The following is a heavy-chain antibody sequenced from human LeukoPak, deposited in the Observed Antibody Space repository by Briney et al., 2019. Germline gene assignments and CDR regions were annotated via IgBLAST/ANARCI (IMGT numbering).Heavy chain of an antibody. CDR3: ARIYYYDGSGYFAPPSF. J-gene: IGHJ4*02. CDR1: GGSVSSSTYY. Sequence: SETLPLTCTVSGGSVSSSTYYWGWIRQPPGKGLEWIGSVYYSGSTYYNPSLKSRVTISVDTSNNQFSLELSSVTAADTAVYYCARIYYYDGSGYFAPPSFWGQGTLVTVSS. V-gene: IGHV4-39*01. D-gene: IGHD3-22*01. CDR2: VYYSGST.